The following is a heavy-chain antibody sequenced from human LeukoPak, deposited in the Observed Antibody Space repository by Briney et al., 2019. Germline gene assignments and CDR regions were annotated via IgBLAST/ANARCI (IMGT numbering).Heavy chain of an antibody. CDR1: GFTFSNYW. V-gene: IGHV3-48*04. CDR3: AELGITMIGGV. D-gene: IGHD3-10*02. Sequence: PGGSLTLSCAASGFTFSNYWMTWVRRAPGKGLEWVSYISSSGSTIYYADSVKGRFTISRDNAKNSLYLQMNSLRAEDTAVYYCAELGITMIGGVWGKGTTVTISS. CDR2: ISSSGSTI. J-gene: IGHJ6*04.